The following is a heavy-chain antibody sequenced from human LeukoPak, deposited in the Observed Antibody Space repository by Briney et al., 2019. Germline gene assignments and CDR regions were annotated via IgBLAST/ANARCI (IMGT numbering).Heavy chain of an antibody. Sequence: SQTLSLTCTVSGGSISSGDYYWSWIRQPPGKGLEWIGYIYYSGSTYYNPSLKSRVTISVDTSKNQFSLKLSSVTAADTAVYYCARVSDFWSGYVFDPWGQGTLVTVSS. J-gene: IGHJ5*02. CDR3: ARVSDFWSGYVFDP. D-gene: IGHD3-3*01. CDR2: IYYSGST. V-gene: IGHV4-30-4*08. CDR1: GGSISSGDYY.